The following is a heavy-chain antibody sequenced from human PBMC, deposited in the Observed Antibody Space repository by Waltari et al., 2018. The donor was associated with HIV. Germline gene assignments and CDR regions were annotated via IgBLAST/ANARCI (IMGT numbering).Heavy chain of an antibody. CDR1: GGSISSGSYY. J-gene: IGHJ4*02. Sequence: QVQLQESGPGLVKPSQTLSLTCTVSGGSISSGSYYWSWIRQPAGKGLEWIGRIYTSGSTNCNPSLKSRVTISVDTSKNQFSLKLSSVTAADTAVYYCARGDTAMSVDYWGQGTLVTVSS. CDR3: ARGDTAMSVDY. CDR2: IYTSGST. D-gene: IGHD5-18*01. V-gene: IGHV4-61*02.